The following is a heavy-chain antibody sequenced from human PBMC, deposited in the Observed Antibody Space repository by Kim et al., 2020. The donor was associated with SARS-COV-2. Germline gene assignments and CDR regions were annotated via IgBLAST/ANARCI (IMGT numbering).Heavy chain of an antibody. J-gene: IGHJ3*02. D-gene: IGHD3-3*02. V-gene: IGHV3-73*01. CDR2: IRSKANNYAT. CDR3: TRIPATALAFWDAFDI. Sequence: GGSLRLSCAASGFTFSGSPLHWVRQPSGKGLEWVGRIRSKANNYATGYAASVKGRFTISRDDSRNTAYLEMNGLKTEDTAVYYCTRIPATALAFWDAFDIWGQGTMVTVSS. CDR1: GFTFSGSP.